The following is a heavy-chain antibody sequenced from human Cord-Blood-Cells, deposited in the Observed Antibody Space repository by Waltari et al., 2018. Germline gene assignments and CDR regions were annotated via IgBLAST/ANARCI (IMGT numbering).Heavy chain of an antibody. CDR2: IYSGGST. J-gene: IGHJ3*02. Sequence: EVQLVETGGGLIQPGGSLRLSCAASGFTVSSNYMSWVRQAPGKGLEWVSFIYSGGSTYYADSVKGRFTISRDNSKNTLYLQMNSLRAEDTAVYYCARDSSSSFAFDIWGQGTMVTVSS. V-gene: IGHV3-53*02. CDR1: GFTVSSNY. CDR3: ARDSSSSFAFDI. D-gene: IGHD6-6*01.